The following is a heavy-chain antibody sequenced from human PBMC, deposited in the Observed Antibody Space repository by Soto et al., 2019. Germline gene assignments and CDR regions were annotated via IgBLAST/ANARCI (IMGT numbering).Heavy chain of an antibody. J-gene: IGHJ4*02. CDR1: GFTFSSYA. Sequence: GGSLRLSCSACGFTFSSYAMHWVRQAPGERLEYVSGVRGNGDPPFYADSVKGRFTISRDNSKNTLYLQMSSLSADDTAVCYCVKSRGGNNFDFFDWGQGALVTVSS. V-gene: IGHV3-64D*06. CDR2: VRGNGDPP. CDR3: VKSRGGNNFDFFD. D-gene: IGHD5-12*01.